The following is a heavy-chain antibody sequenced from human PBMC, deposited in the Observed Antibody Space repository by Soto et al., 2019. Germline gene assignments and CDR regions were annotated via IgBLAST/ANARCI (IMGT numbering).Heavy chain of an antibody. CDR3: ARKVAGVLFDY. D-gene: IGHD5-12*01. CDR2: ISGYNGHT. Sequence: QVQLVQSGAEVKNPGASVKVSCKASGYTFSRYGINWVRQAPGQGLEWMGWISGYNGHTDYAQKFQDRVTMTTDISTTTAYMELRNLNYDDTAVYYCARKVAGVLFDYWGQGTLVTVSS. V-gene: IGHV1-18*01. J-gene: IGHJ4*02. CDR1: GYTFSRYG.